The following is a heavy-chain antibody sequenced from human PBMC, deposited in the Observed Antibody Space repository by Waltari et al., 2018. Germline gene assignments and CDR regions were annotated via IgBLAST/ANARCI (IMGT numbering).Heavy chain of an antibody. CDR1: GFSLSTSGMR. CDR2: IDWDDDK. Sequence: QVTLKESGPALVKPTQTLTLTCTFSGFSLSTSGMRVSWIRQPPGQALEWLARIDWDDDKFYSTSLKTRLTISKDTSKNQVVLTMTNMDPVDTATYYCARTPPLGYCSGGSCYSGSFDYWGQGTLVTVSS. J-gene: IGHJ4*02. D-gene: IGHD2-15*01. V-gene: IGHV2-70*04. CDR3: ARTPPLGYCSGGSCYSGSFDY.